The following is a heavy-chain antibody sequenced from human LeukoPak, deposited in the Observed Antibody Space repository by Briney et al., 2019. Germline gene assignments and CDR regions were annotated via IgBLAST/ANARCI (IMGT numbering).Heavy chain of an antibody. V-gene: IGHV3-74*01. J-gene: IGHJ4*02. Sequence: GGSVRVSCAASGFTFSSYGMHWVRQAPGKGLMWVSRVKNDGSNTNYADSVKGRFTISRDNAKNTLYLQMNSLGAEDTAVYYCARVYRTFWGFPHWGQGTLVTVSS. CDR1: GFTFSSYG. CDR3: ARVYRTFWGFPH. D-gene: IGHD7-27*01. CDR2: VKNDGSNT.